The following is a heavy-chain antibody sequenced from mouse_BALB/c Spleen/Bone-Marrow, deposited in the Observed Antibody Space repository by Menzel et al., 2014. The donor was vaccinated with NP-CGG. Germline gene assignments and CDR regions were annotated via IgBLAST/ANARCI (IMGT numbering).Heavy chain of an antibody. J-gene: IGHJ4*01. CDR1: GFTFSSYT. Sequence: DVMLVESGGGLVKPGGSLKLSCAASGFTFSSYTMSWVRQTPEKRLEWVATISSVGIYTYYPDSVKGRFTISRDGGKNTLYLQMSSLKSEDTAMYYCTRDLYDGYSYYAMDYWGQGTSVTVSS. CDR2: ISSVGIYT. V-gene: IGHV5-6-4*01. CDR3: TRDLYDGYSYYAMDY. D-gene: IGHD2-3*01.